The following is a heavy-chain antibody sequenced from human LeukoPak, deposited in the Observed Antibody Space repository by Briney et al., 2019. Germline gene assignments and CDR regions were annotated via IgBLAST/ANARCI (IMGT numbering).Heavy chain of an antibody. D-gene: IGHD4-17*01. CDR1: GFTFDDYA. Sequence: GGSLRLSCAASGFTFDDYAMHWVRQAPGKGLEWVSGISWNSGGIGYADSVKGRFTISRDNAKNSLYLQMNSLRAEDTALYYCAKAMTTVTTLPYYGMDVWGQGTTVTVSS. V-gene: IGHV3-9*01. J-gene: IGHJ6*02. CDR2: ISWNSGGI. CDR3: AKAMTTVTTLPYYGMDV.